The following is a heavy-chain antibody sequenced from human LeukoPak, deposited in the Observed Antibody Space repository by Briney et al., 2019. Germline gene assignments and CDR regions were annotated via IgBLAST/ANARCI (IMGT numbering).Heavy chain of an antibody. Sequence: ASVKVSCKASGYTFTGYYMHWVRQAPGQGLEWMGWMNPNSGNTGYAQKFQGRVTITRNTSISTAYMELSSLRSEDTAVYYCARGTVLRYFDWLYQHENWFDPWGQGTLVTVSS. J-gene: IGHJ5*02. V-gene: IGHV1-8*03. CDR3: ARGTVLRYFDWLYQHENWFDP. CDR1: GYTFTGYY. D-gene: IGHD3-9*01. CDR2: MNPNSGNT.